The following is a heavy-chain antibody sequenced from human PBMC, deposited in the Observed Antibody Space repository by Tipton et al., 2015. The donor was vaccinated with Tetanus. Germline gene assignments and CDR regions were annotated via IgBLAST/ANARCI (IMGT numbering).Heavy chain of an antibody. D-gene: IGHD6-13*01. Sequence: PGLVKPSETLSLTCTVSRGPISSYYWSWIRQPAGKGLEWIGHISNGNTDYTPSLKRRVTLSVDTSKNQFSLKLRSVTAADTAVYYCARGTWLYTSTYHRHWLDPWGQGTLVTVSS. CDR3: ARGTWLYTSTYHRHWLDP. V-gene: IGHV4-4*07. CDR2: ISNGNT. J-gene: IGHJ5*02. CDR1: RGPISSYY.